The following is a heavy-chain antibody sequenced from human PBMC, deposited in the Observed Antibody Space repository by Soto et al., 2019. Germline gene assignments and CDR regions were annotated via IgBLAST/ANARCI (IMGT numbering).Heavy chain of an antibody. V-gene: IGHV4-30-2*01. CDR3: ARFLLYGGSTGPFVY. CDR2: IYHSGST. J-gene: IGHJ1*01. CDR1: GGSISSGGYS. Sequence: SETLSLTCAVSGGSISSGGYSWSWIRQPPGKGLEWIGYIYHSGSTYYNPSLKSRVTISVDRSKNQFSLKLSSVTAADTAVYYCARFLLYGGSTGPFVYWGQGTPVTVSS. D-gene: IGHD2-15*01.